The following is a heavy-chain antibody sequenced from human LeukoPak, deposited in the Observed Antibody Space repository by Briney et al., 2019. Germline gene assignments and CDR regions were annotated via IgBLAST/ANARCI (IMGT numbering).Heavy chain of an antibody. CDR2: ISSSGGST. J-gene: IGHJ4*02. CDR1: GFTFSNYA. Sequence: GGSLRLSCAASGFTFSNYAMSWVRQSPGKGLEWVSTISSSGGSTYYADSVKGRFTISRDSSKNSLYLQMNSLRAEDTAVYYCAKARVGEAGASDYWGQGTLVTVSS. D-gene: IGHD6-13*01. CDR3: AKARVGEAGASDY. V-gene: IGHV3-23*01.